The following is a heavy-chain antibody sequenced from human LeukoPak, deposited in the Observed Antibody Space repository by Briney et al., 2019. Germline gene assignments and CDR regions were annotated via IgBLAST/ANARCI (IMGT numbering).Heavy chain of an antibody. Sequence: SETLSLTCTVSGGSISSSSYYWGWIRQPPGKGLEWIGSIYYSGSTYYNPSLKSRFTISVDTSKNQFSLKLSSVTAADTAVYYCARTGYCSSTSCPGSDYWGQGALVTVSS. D-gene: IGHD2-2*01. J-gene: IGHJ4*02. V-gene: IGHV4-39*01. CDR2: IYYSGST. CDR1: GGSISSSSYY. CDR3: ARTGYCSSTSCPGSDY.